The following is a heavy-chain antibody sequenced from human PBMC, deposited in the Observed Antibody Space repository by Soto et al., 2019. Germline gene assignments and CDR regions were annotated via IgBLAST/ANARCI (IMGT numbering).Heavy chain of an antibody. CDR2: INTDGRAT. CDR3: ARDPSDLWEPDQYFQH. V-gene: IGHV3-74*01. CDR1: GFTFSSHW. D-gene: IGHD1-26*01. J-gene: IGHJ1*01. Sequence: PGGSLRLSCAASGFTFSSHWMHWVRQAPGKGLVWVSSINTDGRATNYADSVKDRFTISRDNAKNSLYLEMNSLRAEDTAVYYCARDPSDLWEPDQYFQHPGQGTLVTLS.